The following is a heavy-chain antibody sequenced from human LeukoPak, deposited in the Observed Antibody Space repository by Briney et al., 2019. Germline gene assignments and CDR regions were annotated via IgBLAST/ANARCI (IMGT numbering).Heavy chain of an antibody. Sequence: ASVKVSCKASGYIFTGYYMHWVRQAPGQGLEWMGWINPNSGGTNYAQKFQGRVTMTRDTSIGTAYMELSRLRSDDTAVYYCARENGYYDSSGYYRPYGYWGQGTLVTVSS. CDR1: GYIFTGYY. CDR2: INPNSGGT. CDR3: ARENGYYDSSGYYRPYGY. J-gene: IGHJ4*02. D-gene: IGHD3-22*01. V-gene: IGHV1-2*02.